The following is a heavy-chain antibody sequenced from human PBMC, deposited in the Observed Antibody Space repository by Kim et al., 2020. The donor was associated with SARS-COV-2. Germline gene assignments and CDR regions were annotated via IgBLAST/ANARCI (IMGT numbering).Heavy chain of an antibody. CDR2: SYI. Sequence: SYIYYADSVKCRFTISRDNAKNSLYLQMNSLRAEDTAVYYCARDLYYFDYWGQGTLVTVSS. V-gene: IGHV3-21*01. J-gene: IGHJ4*02. CDR3: ARDLYYFDY.